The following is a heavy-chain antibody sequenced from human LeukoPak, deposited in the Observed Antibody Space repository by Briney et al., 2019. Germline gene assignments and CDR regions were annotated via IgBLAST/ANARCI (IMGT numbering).Heavy chain of an antibody. V-gene: IGHV4-38-2*02. CDR2: IYHSGST. D-gene: IGHD6-19*01. CDR3: ASIAVAGTWVDY. CDR1: DYSISSGYY. Sequence: SETLSLTCTVSDYSISSGYYWGWIRQPPGKGLEWIGSIYHSGSTYYNPSLKSRVTISVDTSKNQFSLKLSSVTAADTAVYYCASIAVAGTWVDYWGQGTLVTVSS. J-gene: IGHJ4*02.